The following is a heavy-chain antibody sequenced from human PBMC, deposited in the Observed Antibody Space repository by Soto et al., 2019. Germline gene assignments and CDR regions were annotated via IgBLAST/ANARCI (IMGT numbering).Heavy chain of an antibody. CDR2: IIPIFGTA. J-gene: IGHJ4*02. D-gene: IGHD3-3*01. Sequence: SVKVSGKASGGTFSSYAISWVRQAPGQGLEWMGGIIPIFGTANYAQKFQGRGTITADESTSTAYMELSSLRCEDTAVYYCARGGFWSGYDYHFDYWGQGTLVTVSS. CDR3: ARGGFWSGYDYHFDY. V-gene: IGHV1-69*13. CDR1: GGTFSSYA.